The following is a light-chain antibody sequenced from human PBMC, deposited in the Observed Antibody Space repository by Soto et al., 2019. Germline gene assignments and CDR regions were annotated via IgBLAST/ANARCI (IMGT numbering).Light chain of an antibody. J-gene: IGKJ1*01. CDR1: QGISNE. CDR2: GAS. V-gene: IGKV1-6*01. CDR3: LQDYTYPWT. Sequence: IQMTQSPTSLSASVGDRVTITCRASQGISNELGWYQQRPGKAPKVLIYGASNLQSGVPSRFSGSASGTDFTLTISSLQPEDFATYYCLQDYTYPWTFGQGTKVDIK.